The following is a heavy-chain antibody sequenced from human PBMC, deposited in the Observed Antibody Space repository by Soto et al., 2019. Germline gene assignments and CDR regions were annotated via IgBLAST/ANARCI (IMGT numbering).Heavy chain of an antibody. J-gene: IGHJ6*01. CDR1: GFTFSSYA. V-gene: IGHV3-30-3*01. CDR3: ARDRSPSSSWYSHYYYGMDV. D-gene: IGHD6-13*01. Sequence: QVQLVESGGGVVQPGRSLRLSCAASGFTFSSYAMHWVRQAPGKGLEWVAVISYDGSNKYYADSVKGRFTISRDNSKNTLYLQMNSLRAEDTAVYYCARDRSPSSSWYSHYYYGMDVW. CDR2: ISYDGSNK.